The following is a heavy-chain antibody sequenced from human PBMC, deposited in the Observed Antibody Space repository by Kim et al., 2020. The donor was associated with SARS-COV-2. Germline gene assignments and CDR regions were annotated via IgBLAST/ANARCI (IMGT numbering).Heavy chain of an antibody. CDR3: AINHRDGYNPLY. V-gene: IGHV3-30*04. D-gene: IGHD5-12*01. Sequence: GGSLRLSCAASGFTFSSYAMHWVRQAPGKGLEWVAVISYDGSNKYYADSVKGRFTISRDNSKNTLYLQMNSLRAEDTAVYYCAINHRDGYNPLYWGQGTLVTVSS. CDR1: GFTFSSYA. CDR2: ISYDGSNK. J-gene: IGHJ4*02.